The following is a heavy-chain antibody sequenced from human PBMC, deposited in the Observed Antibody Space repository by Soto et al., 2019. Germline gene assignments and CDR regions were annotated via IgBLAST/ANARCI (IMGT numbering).Heavy chain of an antibody. CDR2: IIIAGGGT. J-gene: IGHJ3*02. Sequence: QMQVVQSGPEVKKPGTSVTVSCKTSGIIFSNSAVQWVRQARGQRLVWLGYIIIAGGGTKYSQNLQGKITITRDMSTNTAYMELSSLRSEDTAIYYCAAELYSGGRCCSFDIWGQGTMIPVSS. V-gene: IGHV1-58*01. D-gene: IGHD2-15*01. CDR3: AAELYSGGRCCSFDI. CDR1: GIIFSNSA.